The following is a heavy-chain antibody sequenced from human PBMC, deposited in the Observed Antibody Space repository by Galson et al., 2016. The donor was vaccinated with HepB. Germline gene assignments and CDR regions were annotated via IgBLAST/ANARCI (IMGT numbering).Heavy chain of an antibody. V-gene: IGHV3-23*01. D-gene: IGHD3-10*01. Sequence: SLRLSCAASGFTFYNYAMDWVRQAPGGGLEWVAAIGGNGSPTYYADSVRGRFSISRDNSKNTLYLQMNGLRAEDTALYYCARGGGHGFFDYWGQGTQVTVSS. CDR2: IGGNGSPT. CDR1: GFTFYNYA. CDR3: ARGGGHGFFDY. J-gene: IGHJ4*02.